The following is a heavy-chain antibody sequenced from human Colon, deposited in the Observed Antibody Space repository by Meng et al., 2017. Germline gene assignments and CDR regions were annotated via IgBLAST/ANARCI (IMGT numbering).Heavy chain of an antibody. D-gene: IGHD4-23*01. Sequence: GQLQEPGPGLVKPSETLSLAFSVSGASVSVNSYWSWVRQPPGRGLEWIGQIDHRGSAYYRPSLNSRVTMSLDKSRNQFSLRLTSVTAADTAVYYCARHGGYYQDFWGQGTLVTVSS. V-gene: IGHV4-4*02. CDR2: IDHRGSA. J-gene: IGHJ4*02. CDR1: GASVSVNSY. CDR3: ARHGGYYQDF.